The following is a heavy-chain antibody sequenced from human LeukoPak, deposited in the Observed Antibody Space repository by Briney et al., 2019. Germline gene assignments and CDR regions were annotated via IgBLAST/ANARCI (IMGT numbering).Heavy chain of an antibody. CDR2: INPNSGGT. Sequence: ASVKVSCKASGYTFTGYYIHWVRQAPGQGLEWMGWINPNSGGTNYAQKFRGRVTMTRDTSISTAYMELSRLRSDDTAVYYCARGRSIAVAGRNIAPLDNDYWGQGTLVTVSS. J-gene: IGHJ4*02. CDR1: GYTFTGYY. D-gene: IGHD6-19*01. V-gene: IGHV1-2*02. CDR3: ARGRSIAVAGRNIAPLDNDY.